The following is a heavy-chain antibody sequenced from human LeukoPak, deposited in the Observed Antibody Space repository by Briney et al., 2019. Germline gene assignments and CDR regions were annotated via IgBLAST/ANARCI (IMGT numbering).Heavy chain of an antibody. V-gene: IGHV3-30-3*01. CDR3: ARARQDLQQLVLDIYYGMDV. CDR1: GFTFSSYA. J-gene: IGHJ6*02. D-gene: IGHD6-13*01. CDR2: ISYDGSNK. Sequence: QSGGSLRLSCAASGFTFSSYAMHWVRQAPGKGLEWVAVISYDGSNKYYADSVKGRFTISRDNSKNTLYLQMNSLRAEDTAVYYCARARQDLQQLVLDIYYGMDVWGQGTTVTVSS.